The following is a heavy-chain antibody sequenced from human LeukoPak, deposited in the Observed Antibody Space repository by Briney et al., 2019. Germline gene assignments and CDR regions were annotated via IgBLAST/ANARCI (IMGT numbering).Heavy chain of an antibody. J-gene: IGHJ1*01. D-gene: IGHD1-14*01. Sequence: QTRGSLRLSCAASGFTFSSYWMSWVRQAPGKGLEWVANINQDGGEKYYVDSVKGRFTISRDNAKNSLYVQMNSLRVEDTAVYYCARGNQWDVAEYFQNWGQGTLVTVSS. CDR3: ARGNQWDVAEYFQN. CDR1: GFTFSSYW. V-gene: IGHV3-7*01. CDR2: INQDGGEK.